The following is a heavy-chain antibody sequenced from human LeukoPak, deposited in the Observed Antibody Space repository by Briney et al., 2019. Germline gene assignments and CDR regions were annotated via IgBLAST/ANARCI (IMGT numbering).Heavy chain of an antibody. CDR3: ATTVLATRGFDY. CDR2: ISGSGGST. J-gene: IGHJ4*02. D-gene: IGHD5-12*01. Sequence: GGSLRLSCAASGFTFSSYAMSWVRQAPGKGLEWVSAISGSGGSTYYADSVKGRFTISRDNSKNTLYLQMNSLRAEDTAVYYCATTVLATRGFDYWGQGTLVTVSS. CDR1: GFTFSSYA. V-gene: IGHV3-23*01.